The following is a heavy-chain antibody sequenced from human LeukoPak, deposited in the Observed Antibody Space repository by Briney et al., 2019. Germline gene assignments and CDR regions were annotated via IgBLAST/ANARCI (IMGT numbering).Heavy chain of an antibody. CDR2: IIPILGIA. V-gene: IGHV1-69*04. Sequence: SAKVSCKASGGTFSSYTISWVRQAPGQGLEWMGRIIPILGIANYAQKFQGRVTITADKSTSTAYMELSSLRSEDTAVYYCARDLRRGSYDLFDYWGQGTLVTVSS. CDR1: GGTFSSYT. J-gene: IGHJ4*02. CDR3: ARDLRRGSYDLFDY. D-gene: IGHD3-16*01.